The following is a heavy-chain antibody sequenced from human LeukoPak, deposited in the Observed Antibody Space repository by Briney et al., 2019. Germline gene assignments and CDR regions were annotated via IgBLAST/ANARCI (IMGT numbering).Heavy chain of an antibody. CDR3: ATWDFWSGYRFES. D-gene: IGHD3-3*01. Sequence: GGSLRLSCAASGFTFSSYWMSWVRQAPGKGLEWVANIKQDGSEKYYLDSVKGRFTISRDNAKNSLYLQMNSLRAEDTAVYYCATWDFWSGYRFESWGQGTLVTVSS. V-gene: IGHV3-7*01. CDR1: GFTFSSYW. CDR2: IKQDGSEK. J-gene: IGHJ4*02.